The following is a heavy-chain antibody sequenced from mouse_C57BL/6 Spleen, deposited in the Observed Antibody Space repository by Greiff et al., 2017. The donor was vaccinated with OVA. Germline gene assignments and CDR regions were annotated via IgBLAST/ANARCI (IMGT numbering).Heavy chain of an antibody. V-gene: IGHV1-50*01. CDR2: IDPSDSYT. CDR3: ARPGGNYLYWYFDV. CDR1: GYTFTSYW. D-gene: IGHD2-1*01. J-gene: IGHJ1*03. Sequence: QVQLQQSGAELVKPGASVKLSCKASGYTFTSYWMQWVKQRPGQGLEWIGEIDPSDSYTNYNQKFKGKATLTVDTSSSTAYMQLSSLTSEDSAVYYCARPGGNYLYWYFDVWGTGTTVTVSS.